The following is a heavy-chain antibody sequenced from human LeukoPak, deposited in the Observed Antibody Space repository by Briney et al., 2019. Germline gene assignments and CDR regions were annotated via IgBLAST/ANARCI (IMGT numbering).Heavy chain of an antibody. Sequence: SETLSLTCTVSGGSISSSSYSWSWIRQPPGKGLEWIGYIYHSGSTYYNPSLKSRVTISVDRSKNQFSLKLSSVTAADTAVYYCARALYDSSGYYYAHWGQGTLVTVSS. V-gene: IGHV4-30-2*01. CDR1: GGSISSSSYS. D-gene: IGHD3-22*01. CDR2: IYHSGST. CDR3: ARALYDSSGYYYAH. J-gene: IGHJ4*02.